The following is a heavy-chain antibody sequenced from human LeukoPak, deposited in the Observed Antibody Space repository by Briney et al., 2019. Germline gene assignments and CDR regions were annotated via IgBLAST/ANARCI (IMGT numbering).Heavy chain of an antibody. CDR1: GGSISSSSHY. Sequence: SETLSLTCTVSGGSISSSSHYWGWIRQFPGKGLEWIVSISYSGTTYCNPSLKSRVTMFVDSSQNQFSLKLTSVTAADTAVYYCARICISNSCQADSWGQGTLVTVSS. J-gene: IGHJ4*02. V-gene: IGHV4-39*01. D-gene: IGHD2-2*01. CDR2: ISYSGTT. CDR3: ARICISNSCQADS.